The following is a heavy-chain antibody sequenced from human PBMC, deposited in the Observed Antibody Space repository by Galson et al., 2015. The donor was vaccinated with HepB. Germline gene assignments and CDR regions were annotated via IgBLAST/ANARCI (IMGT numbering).Heavy chain of an antibody. CDR1: GGTFSSYA. D-gene: IGHD3-9*01. V-gene: IGHV1-69*13. CDR3: ARGYYDILTGQFTDAFDI. Sequence: SVKVSCKASGGTFSSYAISWVRQAPGQGLEWMGGIIPIFGTANYAQKFQGRVTITADESTSTAYMELSSLRSEDTAVYYCARGYYDILTGQFTDAFDIWGQGTMVTVSS. CDR2: IIPIFGTA. J-gene: IGHJ3*02.